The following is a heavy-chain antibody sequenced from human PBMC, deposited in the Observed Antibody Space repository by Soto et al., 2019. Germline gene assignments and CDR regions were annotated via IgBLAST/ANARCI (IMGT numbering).Heavy chain of an antibody. D-gene: IGHD4-17*01. Sequence: QVTLKESGPVLVRPTETLMLTCTVSGFSLTNSRMGVSWIRQPPGKALEWLAHIFSNDETSYSTSLRSRLTISKDTSKSQVVLTLTNMGPVDTATYYCARGRDYEFDYWGQGTLVTVSS. CDR3: ARGRDYEFDY. CDR2: IFSNDET. J-gene: IGHJ4*02. V-gene: IGHV2-26*01. CDR1: GFSLTNSRMG.